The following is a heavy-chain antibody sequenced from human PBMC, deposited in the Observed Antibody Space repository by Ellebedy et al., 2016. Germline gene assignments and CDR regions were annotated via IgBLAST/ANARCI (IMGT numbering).Heavy chain of an antibody. D-gene: IGHD3-9*01. J-gene: IGHJ4*02. CDR3: ARDPRPYLRYGHYDC. V-gene: IGHV1-18*01. CDR1: GYTFTRNT. Sequence: ASVKVSCKASGYTFTRNTMHWVRQAPGQRLEWMGWISAYNGNTNYAQKLQGRVTMTTDTSTSTAYMELRSLRSDDTAVYYCARDPRPYLRYGHYDCWGQGTLVTVSS. CDR2: ISAYNGNT.